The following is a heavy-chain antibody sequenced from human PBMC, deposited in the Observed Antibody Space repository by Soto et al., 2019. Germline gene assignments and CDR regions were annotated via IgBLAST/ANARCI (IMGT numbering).Heavy chain of an antibody. V-gene: IGHV1-46*01. CDR1: GYSFISHY. J-gene: IGHJ4*02. CDR2: INPSGGSA. D-gene: IGHD2-2*01. Sequence: ASVKVSCKASGYSFISHYIHWVRQAPGQGLEWMGFINPSGGSATLAQKFQGRVTMTRDTSTSTVYTELTILRSEDAAVYYCARDYLSSKLSLSYFDFWGQGTLVTVSS. CDR3: ARDYLSSKLSLSYFDF.